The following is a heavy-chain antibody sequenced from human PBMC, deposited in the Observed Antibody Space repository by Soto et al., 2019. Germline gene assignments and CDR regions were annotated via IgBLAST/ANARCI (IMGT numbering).Heavy chain of an antibody. CDR1: GFTFSSYG. D-gene: IGHD2-2*01. Sequence: QVQLVESGGGVVQPGRSLRLSCAASGFTFSSYGMHWVRQAPGKGLEWVAVIWYDGSNKYYADSVKGRFTISRDNSKNTLYLQMNSLRAEDTAVYYCARDPPLKCSSTSCSNWFDPWGQGTLVTVSS. J-gene: IGHJ5*02. CDR3: ARDPPLKCSSTSCSNWFDP. CDR2: IWYDGSNK. V-gene: IGHV3-33*01.